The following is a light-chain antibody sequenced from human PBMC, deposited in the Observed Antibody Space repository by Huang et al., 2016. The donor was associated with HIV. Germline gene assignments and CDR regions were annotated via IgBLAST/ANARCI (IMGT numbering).Light chain of an antibody. CDR3: QQSYTSPYT. CDR2: AAA. Sequence: DIQMTQSPSFLSASVGDGVTITCRASQSINTYLSWYQHKPGKAPKLLIYAAANLQGGVPSRFSGSGSGTDFTLTISSLQPEDFATYFCQQSYTSPYTFGQGTNLEIK. V-gene: IGKV1-39*01. CDR1: QSINTY. J-gene: IGKJ2*01.